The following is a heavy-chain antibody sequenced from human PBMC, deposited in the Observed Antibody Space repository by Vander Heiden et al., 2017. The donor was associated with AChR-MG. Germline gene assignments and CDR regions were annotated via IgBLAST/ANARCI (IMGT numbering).Heavy chain of an antibody. J-gene: IGHJ4*02. Sequence: QVQLVESGGGVVQPGRSLRLPCAASGFPFSSYGMHWVRQAPGKGLEWVAVIWYDGSNKYYADSVKGRFTISRDNSKNTLYLQMNSLRAEDTAVYYCARDPGYCTNGVCYNFDYWGQGTLVTVSS. D-gene: IGHD2-8*01. CDR2: IWYDGSNK. V-gene: IGHV3-33*01. CDR1: GFPFSSYG. CDR3: ARDPGYCTNGVCYNFDY.